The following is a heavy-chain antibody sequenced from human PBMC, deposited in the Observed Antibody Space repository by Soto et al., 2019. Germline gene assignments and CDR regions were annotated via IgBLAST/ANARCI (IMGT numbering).Heavy chain of an antibody. CDR2: ISYDGSNK. J-gene: IGHJ5*02. CDR3: ATVGVGVDTGQDGVFDT. D-gene: IGHD2-21*01. V-gene: IGHV3-30*03. Sequence: GGSLRLSCAASGFTFSSYGMHWVRQAPGKGLEWVAVISYDGSNKYYADSVKGRFTISRDNSKNTLYLQMNSLRAEDTAVYYCATVGVGVDTGQDGVFDTWGQGTLVTVSS. CDR1: GFTFSSYG.